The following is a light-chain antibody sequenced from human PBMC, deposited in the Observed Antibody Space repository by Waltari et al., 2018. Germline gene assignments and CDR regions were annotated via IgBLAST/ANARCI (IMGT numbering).Light chain of an antibody. CDR3: ATWDDTVGGPV. J-gene: IGLJ2*01. V-gene: IGLV1-47*01. CDR1: RANIGGRY. Sequence: QSVLTQPPSESGTPGQRVIISCSGSRANIGGRYVYWYQHLPGAAPQLLIKRNTHRPAGVPDRFAGSKSGTSASLAISGLRSEDEGDYFCATWDDTVGGPVFGGGTKLTVL. CDR2: RNT.